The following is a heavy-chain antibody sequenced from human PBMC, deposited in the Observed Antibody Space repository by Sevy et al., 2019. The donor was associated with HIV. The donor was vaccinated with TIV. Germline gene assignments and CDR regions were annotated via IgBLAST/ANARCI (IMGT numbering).Heavy chain of an antibody. Sequence: GGSLRLSCAAYGFTFSIYGMHWVRQAPGKGLEWVAVIWNDRSNKHYADYVKGRFTISRDNAKNTLYLQMNSLRVEDTAVYYCASLPNNYYDISGSSGDDAFDIWGQGTRVTVSS. J-gene: IGHJ3*02. CDR3: ASLPNNYYDISGSSGDDAFDI. CDR2: IWNDRSNK. D-gene: IGHD3-22*01. CDR1: GFTFSIYG. V-gene: IGHV3-33*01.